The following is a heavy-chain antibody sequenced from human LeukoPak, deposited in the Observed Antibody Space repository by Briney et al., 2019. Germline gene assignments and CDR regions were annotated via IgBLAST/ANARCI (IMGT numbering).Heavy chain of an antibody. J-gene: IGHJ6*02. CDR1: GFTFSSYD. Sequence: QPGGSLRLSCAASGFTFSSYDMQWVRQVIGKGLEWVSAFGIAGDTHYSGSVKGRFTISRENAKNSLYLQMNSLRAGDTAVYYCARDPSGRGMDVWGQGTTVTVSS. D-gene: IGHD6-19*01. CDR2: FGIAGDT. V-gene: IGHV3-13*01. CDR3: ARDPSGRGMDV.